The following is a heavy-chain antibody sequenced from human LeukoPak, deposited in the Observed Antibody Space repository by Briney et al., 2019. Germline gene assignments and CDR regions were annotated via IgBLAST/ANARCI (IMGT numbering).Heavy chain of an antibody. CDR1: GGTFTSYA. CDR2: IIPIFGTA. V-gene: IGHV1-69*05. Sequence: SVKVSCKASGGTFTSYAISWVRQAPGQGLEWMGGIIPIFGTANYAQKFQGRGTITTEESTSTAYMELSSLRSEDTAVYYCARVGFNWLLPYYYYYYMDVWGKGTTVTVSS. D-gene: IGHD3-9*01. CDR3: ARVGFNWLLPYYYYYYMDV. J-gene: IGHJ6*03.